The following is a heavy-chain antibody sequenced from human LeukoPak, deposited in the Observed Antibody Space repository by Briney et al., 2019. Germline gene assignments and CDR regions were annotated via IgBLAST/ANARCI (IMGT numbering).Heavy chain of an antibody. CDR2: IYSGGST. V-gene: IGHV3-53*01. CDR3: ARITSTYFDH. D-gene: IGHD3-10*01. CDR1: GIRVNSNY. Sequence: GGSLRLSCAASGIRVNSNYMSWVRQAPGKGLEWVSVIYSGGSTSYADSVKGRFTISRDNSKNTMYLQMNSLRAEDTAVYYCARITSTYFDHWAQGTLVTVSS. J-gene: IGHJ4*02.